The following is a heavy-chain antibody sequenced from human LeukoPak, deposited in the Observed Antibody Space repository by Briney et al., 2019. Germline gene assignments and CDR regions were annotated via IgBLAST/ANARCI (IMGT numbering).Heavy chain of an antibody. J-gene: IGHJ6*02. Sequence: GGSLRLSCAASGFTFRSYAMHWVRQAPGKGLEWVAVISYDGTNEDYTDSVKGRFTISRDNSKNTLYLQMNSLRAEDTAVYYCARDQRLLWFGELLFYYYGMDVWGQGTTVTVSS. V-gene: IGHV3-30-3*01. D-gene: IGHD3-10*01. CDR1: GFTFRSYA. CDR3: ARDQRLLWFGELLFYYYGMDV. CDR2: ISYDGTNE.